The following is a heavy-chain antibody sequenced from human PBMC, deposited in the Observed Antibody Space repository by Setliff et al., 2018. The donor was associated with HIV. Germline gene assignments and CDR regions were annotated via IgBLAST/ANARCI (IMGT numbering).Heavy chain of an antibody. CDR2: INQDGSET. J-gene: IGHJ4*02. CDR3: AGSRGYFVKAE. V-gene: IGHV3-7*01. CDR1: GFTFEDHA. Sequence: GGSLRLSCAASGFTFEDHAMSWVRQAPGKGLEWVANINQDGSETNYVDSVKGRFTISRDNAKNSLDLQVRGLRVDDTAVYYCAGSRGYFVKAEWGQGTLVTVSS. D-gene: IGHD2-15*01.